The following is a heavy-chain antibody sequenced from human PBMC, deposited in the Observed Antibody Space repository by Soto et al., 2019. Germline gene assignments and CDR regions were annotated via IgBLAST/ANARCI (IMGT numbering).Heavy chain of an antibody. Sequence: VQLVESGGGVVQPGMSLRLSCAASGFTFNNYGMHWVRQAPGRGLEWVSAISGSGGSTYYADSVKGRFTISRDNSKNTLYLQMNSLRAEDTAVYYCAKDRKTTHPANWFDPWGQGTLVTVSS. V-gene: IGHV3-23*04. CDR2: ISGSGGST. J-gene: IGHJ5*02. CDR3: AKDRKTTHPANWFDP. D-gene: IGHD4-4*01. CDR1: GFTFNNYG.